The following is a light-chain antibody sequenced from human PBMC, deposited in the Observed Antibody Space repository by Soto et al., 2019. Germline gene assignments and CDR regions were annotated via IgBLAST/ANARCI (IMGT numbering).Light chain of an antibody. V-gene: IGLV2-23*02. CDR2: EVN. J-gene: IGLJ1*01. CDR3: CSHAGVSTYV. Sequence: QSVLTQPASVSGSPGQSITFSCTGTNSDVGRYNLVSWYQQHPGKAPKLMIYEVNKRPSGVSDRFSGSKSGNTASLTISGLQAEDEADYYCCSHAGVSTYVFGTGTKVTVL. CDR1: NSDVGRYNL.